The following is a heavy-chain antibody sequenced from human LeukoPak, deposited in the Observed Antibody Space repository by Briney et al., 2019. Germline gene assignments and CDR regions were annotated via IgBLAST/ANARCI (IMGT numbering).Heavy chain of an antibody. CDR2: ISSSSSYI. D-gene: IGHD4/OR15-4a*01. CDR3: AKDGAAYGDDAFDI. Sequence: GGSLRLSCAASGFTFSSYSMNWVRQAPGKGLEWVSSISSSSSYIYYADSVKGRFTISRDNAKNSLYLQMNSLRAEDMALYYCAKDGAAYGDDAFDIWGQGTMVTVSS. V-gene: IGHV3-21*04. J-gene: IGHJ3*02. CDR1: GFTFSSYS.